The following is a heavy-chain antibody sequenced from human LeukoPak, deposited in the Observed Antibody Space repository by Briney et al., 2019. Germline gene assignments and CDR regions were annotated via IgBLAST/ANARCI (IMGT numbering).Heavy chain of an antibody. V-gene: IGHV6-1*01. D-gene: IGHD5/OR15-5a*01. CDR1: GDSVSNTVTS. CDR3: ARGAHGSYVSVFDT. J-gene: IGHJ5*02. Sequence: SQTLSLTCAISGDSVSNTVTSWNWISQSPSRGLEWLGRTYYRTKWYYDYAVSVQSRSTISADTSRNQVSLQLNSLTPEDTAVYYCARGAHGSYVSVFDTWGQGTLATVSS. CDR2: TYYRTKWYY.